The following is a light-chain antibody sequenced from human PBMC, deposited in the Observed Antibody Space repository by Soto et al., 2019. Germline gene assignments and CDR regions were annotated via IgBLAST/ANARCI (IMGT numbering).Light chain of an antibody. J-gene: IGKJ1*01. V-gene: IGKV3-11*01. CDR1: QSVSTY. Sequence: EIVLTKSPAILSLSPGERATLSCRASQSVSTYLAWYQQRPGQAPRLLVYDASNRATDIPARFSGSGSGTDFTLTISSLAPEDFALYYCQLRSNWPPTWTFGPGTKVQIK. CDR3: QLRSNWPPTWT. CDR2: DAS.